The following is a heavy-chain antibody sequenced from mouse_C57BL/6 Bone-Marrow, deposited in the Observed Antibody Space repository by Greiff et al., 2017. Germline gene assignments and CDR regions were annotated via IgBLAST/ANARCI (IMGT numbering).Heavy chain of an antibody. CDR2: ISDGGSYT. D-gene: IGHD2-3*01. Sequence: EVMLVESGGGLVKPGGSLKLSCAASGFTFSSYAMSWVRQTPEKRLEWVATISDGGSYTYYPDNVKGRFTISRDNAKNNLYLQMSHLKSEDTAMYYWAREDGFGCAYWGQGTLVTVSA. J-gene: IGHJ3*01. V-gene: IGHV5-4*01. CDR3: AREDGFGCAY. CDR1: GFTFSSYA.